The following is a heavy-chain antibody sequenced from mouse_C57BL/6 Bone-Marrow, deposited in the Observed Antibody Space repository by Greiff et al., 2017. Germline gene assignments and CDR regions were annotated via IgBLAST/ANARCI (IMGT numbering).Heavy chain of an antibody. V-gene: IGHV1-55*01. CDR1: GYTFTSYW. Sequence: QVQLQQPGAELVKPGASVKMSCKASGYTFTSYWITWVKQRPGQGLEWIGDIYPGSGSTNYNEKFKSKATLTVDTSSSTAYMKLSSLTSEDSAVYYGASSRCSGYPYYAMDYWGQGTSVTVSS. J-gene: IGHJ4*01. D-gene: IGHD3-2*02. CDR2: IYPGSGST. CDR3: ASSRCSGYPYYAMDY.